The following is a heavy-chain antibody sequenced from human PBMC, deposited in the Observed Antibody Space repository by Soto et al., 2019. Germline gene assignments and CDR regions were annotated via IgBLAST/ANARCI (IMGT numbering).Heavy chain of an antibody. CDR3: AKNQERELPRVIDF. V-gene: IGHV3-23*01. Sequence: GVSLSLSYATSGLNFGNYAVSWVRQEPGGGLEWVSSMSGSSSTTYYADSVRGRFTISRDRSKNTLYLQMSSLRAEDTALYYCAKNQERELPRVIDFWGQGTLVTVS. J-gene: IGHJ4*02. D-gene: IGHD1-7*01. CDR1: GLNFGNYA. CDR2: MSGSSSTT.